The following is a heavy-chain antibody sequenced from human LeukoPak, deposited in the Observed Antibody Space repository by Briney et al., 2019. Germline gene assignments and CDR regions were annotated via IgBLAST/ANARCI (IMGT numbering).Heavy chain of an antibody. D-gene: IGHD2-2*01. CDR2: IKQDGREK. Sequence: GGSLRLSCAASGFTFSSYWMSWVRQAPGKGLEWVANIKQDGREKYYVDSVKGRFTISRDNAKNSLYLQMDSLRAEDTDVYYCAREPLRYCSSCEGYFDYWGQGTLVTVSS. CDR3: AREPLRYCSSCEGYFDY. J-gene: IGHJ4*02. V-gene: IGHV3-7*01. CDR1: GFTFSSYW.